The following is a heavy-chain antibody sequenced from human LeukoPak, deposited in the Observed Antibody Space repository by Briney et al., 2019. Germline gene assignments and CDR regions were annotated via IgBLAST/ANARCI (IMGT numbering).Heavy chain of an antibody. J-gene: IGHJ4*02. Sequence: PGGSLRLSYAASGFTVSSNYMSWVRQAPGKGLEWVSAIILTSAYIYYSDSVKGRFIISRDNAKNSVYLQIDSLRAEDTAVYYCARDEMRYCSDSSCYPGDYWGQGTLVTVSS. CDR2: IILTSAYI. V-gene: IGHV3-21*01. D-gene: IGHD2-2*01. CDR1: GFTVSSNY. CDR3: ARDEMRYCSDSSCYPGDY.